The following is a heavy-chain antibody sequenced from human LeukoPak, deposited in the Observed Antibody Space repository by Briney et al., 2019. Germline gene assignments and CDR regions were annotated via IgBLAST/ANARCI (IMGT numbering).Heavy chain of an antibody. V-gene: IGHV4-59*01. CDR1: GGSISSYY. CDR2: IYYSGST. J-gene: IGHJ3*02. CDR3: ARGRFLDAFDI. D-gene: IGHD3-3*01. Sequence: PSETLSLTCTVSGGSISSYYWSWIRQPPGKGLEWIGYIYYSGSTKYKPSLKNRVTISVDTSKNQFSLKLSSVTAADTAVYYCARGRFLDAFDIWGQGTMVTVSS.